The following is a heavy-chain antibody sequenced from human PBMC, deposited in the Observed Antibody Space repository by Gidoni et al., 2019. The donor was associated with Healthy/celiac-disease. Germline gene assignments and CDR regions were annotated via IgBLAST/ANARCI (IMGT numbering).Heavy chain of an antibody. V-gene: IGHV1-69*01. D-gene: IGHD5-18*01. CDR1: AGTFSSYA. Sequence: QVQLVQSGAEVKKPGASVKVSCKASAGTFSSYAISWVRQAPGQGLEWMGGIIPIFGTANYAQKFQGRVTITADESTSTAYMELSSLRSEDTAVYYCARDRGYSYGTRRGDYGMDVWGQGTTVTVSS. CDR3: ARDRGYSYGTRRGDYGMDV. J-gene: IGHJ6*02. CDR2: IIPIFGTA.